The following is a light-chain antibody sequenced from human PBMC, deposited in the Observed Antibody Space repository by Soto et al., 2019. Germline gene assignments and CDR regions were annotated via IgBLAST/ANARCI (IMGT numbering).Light chain of an antibody. Sequence: DIQMTQSPSTLSASVGDRVTITCRASQSISHWWAWYQQKPGKAPNLLIYAASSLQSGVPSRFSGSGSGTEFTLTITSLQADDFATYYCQQYDIHSTFGQGTRLEIK. J-gene: IGKJ5*01. CDR2: AAS. V-gene: IGKV1-5*01. CDR1: QSISHW. CDR3: QQYDIHST.